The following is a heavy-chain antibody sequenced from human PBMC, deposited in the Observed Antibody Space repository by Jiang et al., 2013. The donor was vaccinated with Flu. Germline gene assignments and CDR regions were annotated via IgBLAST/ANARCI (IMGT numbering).Heavy chain of an antibody. Sequence: GAEVKKPGSSMRVSCKASGGTFNSYAINWVRQAPGQGLEWMGRIIPMLITSNYAPKFQGRVTITADKLATTAYMELSSLTSEDTAVYYCASARRGFSYGPLDSWGLGTLVTVSS. CDR3: ASARRGFSYGPLDS. D-gene: IGHD5-18*01. CDR1: GGTFNSYA. V-gene: IGHV1-69*04. CDR2: IIPMLITS. J-gene: IGHJ4*02.